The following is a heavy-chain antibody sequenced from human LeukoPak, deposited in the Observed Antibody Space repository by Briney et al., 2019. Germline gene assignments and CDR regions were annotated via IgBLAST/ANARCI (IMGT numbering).Heavy chain of an antibody. CDR3: ARELDRITMDTLDAFDI. CDR1: GGSVSHSNW. D-gene: IGHD3-10*01. J-gene: IGHJ3*02. CDR2: VHPSEGT. V-gene: IGHV4-4*02. Sequence: SGTLSLTCAVSGGSVSHSNWWTWVRQSPGKGLEWIGEVHPSEGTNYNPSLKSRVTISLDKSKNQFSLRLSSVTAADTAVYYCARELDRITMDTLDAFDIWGQGTMVTVSS.